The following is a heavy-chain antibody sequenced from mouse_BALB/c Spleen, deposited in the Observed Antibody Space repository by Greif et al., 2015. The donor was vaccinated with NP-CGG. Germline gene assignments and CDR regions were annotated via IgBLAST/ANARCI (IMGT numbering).Heavy chain of an antibody. V-gene: IGHV14-3*02. CDR2: IDPANGNT. J-gene: IGHJ1*01. Sequence: EVQLVESGAELVKPGASVKLSCTASGFNIKDTYMHWVKQRPEQGLEWIGRIDPANGNTKCDPKFQGKATITADTSSNTAYLQLSSLTSEDTAVYYCANWDWYFDVWGAGTTVTVSS. CDR1: GFNIKDTY. CDR3: ANWDWYFDV. D-gene: IGHD4-1*01.